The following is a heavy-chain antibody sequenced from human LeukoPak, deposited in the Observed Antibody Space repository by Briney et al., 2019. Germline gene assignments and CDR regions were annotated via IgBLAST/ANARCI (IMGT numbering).Heavy chain of an antibody. J-gene: IGHJ4*02. CDR1: GGSFGGYY. D-gene: IGHD3-10*01. Sequence: SETLSLTCAVSGGSFGGYYWTWIRQSPEKGLEWIGEINHSRSTNYHPSLKSRVTISVDTSKNQFSLKLSSVTAADTAVYYCARRGTLLWFGAFPEYYFDYWGQGTLVTVSS. CDR2: INHSRST. V-gene: IGHV4-34*01. CDR3: ARRGTLLWFGAFPEYYFDY.